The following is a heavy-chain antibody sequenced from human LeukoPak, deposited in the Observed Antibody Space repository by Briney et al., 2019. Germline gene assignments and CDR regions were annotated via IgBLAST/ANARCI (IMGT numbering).Heavy chain of an antibody. CDR1: GFPFRSNW. CDR3: TRVGYIDEGIDY. J-gene: IGHJ4*02. D-gene: IGHD5-24*01. V-gene: IGHV3-7*04. Sequence: GSLGLSWVASGFPFRSNWMTWVHQAPGEGVEWVANIKQDGSKKSHVGSVKGRFTISRDNAKNSLYLQMNSLRAEDTAIYYCTRVGYIDEGIDYWGQGTLVTVSS. CDR2: IKQDGSKK.